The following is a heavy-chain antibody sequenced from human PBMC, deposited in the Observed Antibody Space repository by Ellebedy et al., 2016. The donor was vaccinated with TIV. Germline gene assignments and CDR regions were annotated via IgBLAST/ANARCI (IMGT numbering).Heavy chain of an antibody. J-gene: IGHJ5*02. CDR2: INLSDGST. D-gene: IGHD3-22*01. CDR3: ARGSVYDSSGYYYGGRSDA. V-gene: IGHV1-46*01. Sequence: AASVKVSCKASGYTFTSYYMHWARQAPGQGLEWMGRINLSDGSTSYAQKFQGRVTMTMDTSTSTVYMELSSLRSEDTAVYSCARGSVYDSSGYYYGGRSDAWGQGSLVTVSS. CDR1: GYTFTSYY.